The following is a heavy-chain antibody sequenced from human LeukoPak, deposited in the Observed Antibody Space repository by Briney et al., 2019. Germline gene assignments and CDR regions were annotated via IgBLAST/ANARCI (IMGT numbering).Heavy chain of an antibody. V-gene: IGHV1-69*04. Sequence: ASVKVSCKASGGTFSSYAISWVRQAPGQGLEWMGRIIPILGIANYAQKFQGRVTITADKSTSTAYMELSSLRAEDTAVYYCAKAHSSGWYYFDYWGQGTLVTVSS. D-gene: IGHD6-19*01. CDR3: AKAHSSGWYYFDY. J-gene: IGHJ4*02. CDR2: IIPILGIA. CDR1: GGTFSSYA.